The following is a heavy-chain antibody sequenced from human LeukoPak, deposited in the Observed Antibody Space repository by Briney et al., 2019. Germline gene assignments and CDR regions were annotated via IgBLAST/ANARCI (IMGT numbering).Heavy chain of an antibody. J-gene: IGHJ5*02. CDR3: AKDSVAYCGGDCYFDP. V-gene: IGHV3-9*01. CDR2: ISWNSGSI. Sequence: GRSLRLSCAASGFTFDDYAMHWVRQAPGKGLEWVSGISWNSGSIGYADSVKGRFTISRDNAKNSLYLQMNSLRAEDTALYYCAKDSVAYCGGDCYFDPWGQGTLVTVSS. CDR1: GFTFDDYA. D-gene: IGHD2-21*02.